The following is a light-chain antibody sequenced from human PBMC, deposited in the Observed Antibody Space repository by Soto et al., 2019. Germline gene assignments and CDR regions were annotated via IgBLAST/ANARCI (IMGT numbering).Light chain of an antibody. Sequence: DIQMTQSPFSLSASVGDRVTITCRASQAISNYLAWFQQKPGKAPKALIYGASRLVSGVPSKFSGSGSGTDFTLTISSLQPEDFAVYYCQQYNTYPITFGQVTRLEIK. CDR1: QAISNY. CDR3: QQYNTYPIT. CDR2: GAS. V-gene: IGKV1-16*02. J-gene: IGKJ5*01.